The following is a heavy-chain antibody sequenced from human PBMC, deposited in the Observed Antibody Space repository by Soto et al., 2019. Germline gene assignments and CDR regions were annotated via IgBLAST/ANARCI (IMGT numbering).Heavy chain of an antibody. CDR2: IIPIFGTA. V-gene: IGHV1-69*06. CDR3: AFTAMVPDPRQGWFDP. CDR1: GGTFSSYA. Sequence: ASVKVSCKASGGTFSSYAISWVRQAPGQGLEWMGGIIPIFGTANYARKFQGRVTITADKSTSTAYMELSSLRSEDTAVYYCAFTAMVPDPRQGWFDPWGQGTLVTVSS. D-gene: IGHD5-18*01. J-gene: IGHJ5*02.